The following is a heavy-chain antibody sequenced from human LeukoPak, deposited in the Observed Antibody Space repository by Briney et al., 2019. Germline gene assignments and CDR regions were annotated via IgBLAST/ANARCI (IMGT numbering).Heavy chain of an antibody. J-gene: IGHJ6*02. CDR1: GYIFSSYW. CDR2: IYPDDSDT. V-gene: IGHV5-51*01. Sequence: GESLKISCKGSGYIFSSYWIGWVRQMPGKGLEWMGIIYPDDSDTKYSPSFQGQVTISADKSISTAYLQWSSLKASDTAMYYCARACYYDSSGYSFYYHMDVWGQGTTVTVSS. D-gene: IGHD3-22*01. CDR3: ARACYYDSSGYSFYYHMDV.